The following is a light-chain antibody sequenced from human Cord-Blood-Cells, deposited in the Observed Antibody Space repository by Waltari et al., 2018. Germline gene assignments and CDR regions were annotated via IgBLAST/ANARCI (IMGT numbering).Light chain of an antibody. CDR2: DAS. CDR3: QQYDNLPFT. J-gene: IGKJ3*01. V-gene: IGKV1-33*01. CDR1: QAISNY. Sequence: DIQMTQSPSSLSASVGDRVTITCQASQAISNYLTWYQQKPGKAPKLLIYDASNLETGVPSRFSGSGSGTDFTFTISSLQPEDIATYYCQQYDNLPFTFGPGTKVDIK.